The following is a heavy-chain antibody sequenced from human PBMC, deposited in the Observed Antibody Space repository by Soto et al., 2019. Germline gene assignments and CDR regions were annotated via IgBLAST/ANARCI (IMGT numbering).Heavy chain of an antibody. V-gene: IGHV1-69*06. CDR3: ARDSVPAATSYYYGMDV. CDR1: GGTFSSYA. J-gene: IGHJ6*02. D-gene: IGHD2-2*01. Sequence: QVQLVQSGAEVKKPGSSVKVSCKASGGTFSSYAISWVRQAPGQGLEWMGEIIPIFGTANYAQKFQGRVTITADKSTSTAYMELSSLRSEDTAVYYCARDSVPAATSYYYGMDVWGQGTTVTVSS. CDR2: IIPIFGTA.